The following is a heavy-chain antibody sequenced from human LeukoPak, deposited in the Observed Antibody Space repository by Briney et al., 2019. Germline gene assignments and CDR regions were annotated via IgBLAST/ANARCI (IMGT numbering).Heavy chain of an antibody. CDR3: ARTEDSGSAFDI. D-gene: IGHD1-14*01. V-gene: IGHV3-30*02. CDR2: IRYDGSNK. Sequence: GGSLRLSCAASGFTFSSYAMHWVRQAPGKGLEWVAFIRYDGSNKYYADSVKGRFTISRDNSKNTLYLQMNSLRAEDTAVYYCARTEDSGSAFDIWGQGTMVTVSS. CDR1: GFTFSSYA. J-gene: IGHJ3*02.